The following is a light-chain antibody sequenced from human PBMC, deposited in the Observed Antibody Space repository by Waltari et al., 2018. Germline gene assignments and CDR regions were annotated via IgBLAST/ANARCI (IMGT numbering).Light chain of an antibody. CDR2: GNN. CDR3: QSYDSSLSDSYV. Sequence: QSVLTPPPSVSGAPGQRVTISCTGSSSNIGADYAVHWYQQLPGTAPKLLIYGNNNRPAGVPDRFSGSKSGTSASLAITGLQAEDEADYFCQSYDSSLSDSYVFGTGTKVTVL. J-gene: IGLJ1*01. V-gene: IGLV1-40*01. CDR1: SSNIGADYA.